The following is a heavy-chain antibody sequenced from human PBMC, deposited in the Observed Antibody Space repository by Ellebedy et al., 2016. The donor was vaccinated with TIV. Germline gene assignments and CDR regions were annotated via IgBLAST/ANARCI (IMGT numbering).Heavy chain of an antibody. CDR3: AREQGSVFHH. CDR1: GFTDYY. Sequence: AASVKVSCNTSGFTDYYIHCVRQAPGQGLQWLGWIDTNNGGTQLAQYFQGRVTMTRDTSLNTVYMELRRLKSDDTAVYYCAREQGSVFHHWGQGTLVTVSS. CDR2: IDTNNGGT. V-gene: IGHV1-2*02. J-gene: IGHJ4*02.